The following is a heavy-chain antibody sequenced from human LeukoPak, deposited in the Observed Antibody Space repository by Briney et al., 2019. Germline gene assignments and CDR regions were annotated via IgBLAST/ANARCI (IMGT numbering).Heavy chain of an antibody. V-gene: IGHV3-23*01. J-gene: IGHJ4*02. CDR1: GFNFNIYT. D-gene: IGHD3-16*01. CDR2: VGSGGTR. CDR3: ANMRGMPREAYHFDH. Sequence: PGGSLISCAASGFNFNIYTMAWVRQAPGKGLEWISAVGSGGTRYYADSVKGRFTISRDNSKTTVSLQMDSLRADDTALYYCANMRGMPREAYHFDHWGRGTLLAVSS.